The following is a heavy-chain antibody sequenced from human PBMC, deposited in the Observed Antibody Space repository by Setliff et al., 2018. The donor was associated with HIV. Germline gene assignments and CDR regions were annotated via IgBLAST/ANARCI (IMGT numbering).Heavy chain of an antibody. J-gene: IGHJ6*02. CDR3: ARIFGDQGYYYGMDV. Sequence: TCTVSGVSISSYYWSWIRQPPGKGLEWIGYIYYSGSTNYNPSLKSRVTISVDTSKNQFSLKLSSVIAADTAVYYCARIFGDQGYYYGMDVWGQGTTVTVSS. V-gene: IGHV4-59*01. D-gene: IGHD3-3*01. CDR1: GVSISSYY. CDR2: IYYSGST.